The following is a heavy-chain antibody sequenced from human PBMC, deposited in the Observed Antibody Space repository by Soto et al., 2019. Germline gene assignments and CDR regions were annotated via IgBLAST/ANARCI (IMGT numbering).Heavy chain of an antibody. J-gene: IGHJ6*02. V-gene: IGHV4-59*08. CDR1: SGPTSSHN. Sequence: QVQLQQSGPGLVKPSETLSLTCSVSSGPTSSHNWGWIRQTPGMGLEWIGYVYSTGGTSYNPSLTRRGTIPAGPSTHHIPLTLTSVTAADTAVYYCVRQGIGNLHGLVDVWGQGTTVRVSS. CDR3: VRQGIGNLHGLVDV. CDR2: VYSTGGT. D-gene: IGHD1-1*01.